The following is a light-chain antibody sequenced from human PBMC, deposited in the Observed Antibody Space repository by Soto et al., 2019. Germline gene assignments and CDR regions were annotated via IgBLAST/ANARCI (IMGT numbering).Light chain of an antibody. V-gene: IGLV1-40*01. CDR1: RSNIGAGYD. CDR3: QPYDSSLSGYVV. CDR2: GNT. J-gene: IGLJ2*01. Sequence: QSVLTKPPSVSGAPGQRVTISCTGSRSNIGAGYDVHWYQQLPGTAPKLLIYGNTNRPSGVPDRFSGSKSGTSASLAITGLQAEDEADYYCQPYDSSLSGYVVFGGGTKLTVL.